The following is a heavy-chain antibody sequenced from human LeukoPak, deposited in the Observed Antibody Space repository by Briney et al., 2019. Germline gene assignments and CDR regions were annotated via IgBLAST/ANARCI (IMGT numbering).Heavy chain of an antibody. CDR2: INPNSGGT. CDR3: ARDGIVVVPAARPGYYYYYYMDV. Sequence: VASVKVSCKASGYTFTGYYMHWVRQAPGQGLEWMGWINPNSGGTNYAQKFQGRVTMTRDTSISTAYMELSRLRSDDTAVYYCARDGIVVVPAARPGYYYYYYMDVWGKGTTVTVSS. D-gene: IGHD2-2*01. J-gene: IGHJ6*03. CDR1: GYTFTGYY. V-gene: IGHV1-2*02.